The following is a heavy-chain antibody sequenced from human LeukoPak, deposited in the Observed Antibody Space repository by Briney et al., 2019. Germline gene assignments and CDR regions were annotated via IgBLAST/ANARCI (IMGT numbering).Heavy chain of an antibody. D-gene: IGHD3-22*01. CDR1: GGSFSGYY. J-gene: IGHJ6*02. Sequence: RPSETLSLTCAVYGGSFSGYYWSWIRQPPGKGLEWIGEINHSGSTNYNPSLKSRVTISVDTSKNRFSLKLSSVTAADTAVCYCARGESGDSSGYYYPLFYGMDVWGQGTTVTVSS. CDR2: INHSGST. CDR3: ARGESGDSSGYYYPLFYGMDV. V-gene: IGHV4-34*01.